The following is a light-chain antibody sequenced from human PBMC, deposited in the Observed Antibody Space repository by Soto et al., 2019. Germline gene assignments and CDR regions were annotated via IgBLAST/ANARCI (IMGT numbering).Light chain of an antibody. CDR2: VESAGSY. CDR1: SGHINYI. Sequence: QPVLTQSSSASASLGSSVKLTCSQSSGHINYIIAWHQQQPGKAPRYLMKVESAGSYNKGSGVPDRFSGSSSGTDRYLTISNLKFEDEAHYYCATWDRNTWVFGGGTKLTVL. CDR3: ATWDRNTWV. J-gene: IGLJ3*02. V-gene: IGLV4-60*02.